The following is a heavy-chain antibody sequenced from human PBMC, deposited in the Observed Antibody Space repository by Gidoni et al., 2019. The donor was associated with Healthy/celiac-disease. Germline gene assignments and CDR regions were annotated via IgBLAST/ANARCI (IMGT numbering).Heavy chain of an antibody. CDR2: IHNSAST. D-gene: IGHD3-10*01. CDR3: ARLYYYYGSGSYHHTIDP. J-gene: IGHJ5*02. Sequence: QVQLQESGPGLVKPSQTLSLTCPVPGGSISRGSYYWSWIRQPAGKGLELIGHIHNSASTNYNPPLKSRVTISVDASKNQFSLRLRSVTAADTAVYYCARLYYYYGSGSYHHTIDPWGQGTLVTVSS. CDR1: GGSISRGSYY. V-gene: IGHV4-61*02.